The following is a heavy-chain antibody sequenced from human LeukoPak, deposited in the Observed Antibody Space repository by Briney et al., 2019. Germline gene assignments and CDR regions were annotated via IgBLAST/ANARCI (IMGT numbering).Heavy chain of an antibody. CDR1: GFTFSNYD. J-gene: IGHJ4*02. CDR2: TRYDGSNK. CDR3: AITAI. Sequence: PGGSLRLSCVASGFTFSNYDMPWVRQAPGKGLEWVAFTRYDGSNKSYGDFVKGRFTISRDNSKNALYLQMNNLRAEDTAVYYCAITAIRGQGTLVTVSS. V-gene: IGHV3-30*02.